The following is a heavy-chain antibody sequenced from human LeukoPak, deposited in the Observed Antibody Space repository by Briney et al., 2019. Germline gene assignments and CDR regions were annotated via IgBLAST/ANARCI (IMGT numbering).Heavy chain of an antibody. Sequence: GGSLRLSCAASGFTFSDYYMSWIRQAPGKGLEWVSYISSGSSYTNYADSVKGRFTISRDNAKNSLYLQMNSLRAEDTAVYYCARGPEDYGDYDGLIDYWGQGTLVTVSS. CDR3: ARGPEDYGDYDGLIDY. J-gene: IGHJ4*02. D-gene: IGHD4-17*01. CDR1: GFTFSDYY. V-gene: IGHV3-11*06. CDR2: ISSGSSYT.